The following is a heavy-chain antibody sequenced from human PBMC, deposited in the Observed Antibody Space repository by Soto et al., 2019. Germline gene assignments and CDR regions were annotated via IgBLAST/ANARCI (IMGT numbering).Heavy chain of an antibody. Sequence: QVQLVESGGGVVQPGRSLRLSCAASGFTFSSYGMHWVRQAPGKGLEWVAVISYDGSNKYYADSVKGRFIISRDNSKNTLYLQMNSLRAEDTAVYYCAKAGAWVVVALLDYWGQGTLVTVSS. CDR2: ISYDGSNK. J-gene: IGHJ4*02. D-gene: IGHD2-15*01. V-gene: IGHV3-30*18. CDR1: GFTFSSYG. CDR3: AKAGAWVVVALLDY.